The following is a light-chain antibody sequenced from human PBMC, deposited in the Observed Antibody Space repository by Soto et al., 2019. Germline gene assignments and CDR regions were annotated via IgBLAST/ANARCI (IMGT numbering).Light chain of an antibody. J-gene: IGKJ1*01. CDR3: QQYNSYPGT. CDR1: QSISSW. CDR2: KAS. V-gene: IGKV1-5*03. Sequence: DIQMTQSPSTLSASVGDRVTITCRASQSISSWLAWYQQKPGKAPKLLIYKASSLESGVPSRFSGSGYGTEFTLTISRLKPDDFATYYGQQYNSYPGTLGQGTKVDIK.